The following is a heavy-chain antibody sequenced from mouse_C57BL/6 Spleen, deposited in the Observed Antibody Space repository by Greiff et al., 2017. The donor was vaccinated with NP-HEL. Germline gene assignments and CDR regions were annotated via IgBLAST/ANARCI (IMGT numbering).Heavy chain of an antibody. D-gene: IGHD1-1*01. V-gene: IGHV5-4*01. CDR2: ISDGGSYT. CDR3: ARGPLTTAVNY. J-gene: IGHJ2*01. Sequence: EVQRVESGGGLVKPGGSLKLSCAASGFTFSSYAMSWVRQTPEKRLEWVATISDGGSYTYYPDNVKGRFTISRDNAKNNLYLQMSHLKSEDTAMYYCARGPLTTAVNYWGQGTTLTVSS. CDR1: GFTFSSYA.